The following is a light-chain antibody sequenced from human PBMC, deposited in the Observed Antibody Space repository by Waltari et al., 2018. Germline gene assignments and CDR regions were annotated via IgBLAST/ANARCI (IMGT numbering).Light chain of an antibody. V-gene: IGKV3-20*01. Sequence: PGERATVSCRASQSVSRALAWYQQKPGQAPRPLIYGASTRATGIPDRFSGSGSGTDFSLTISRLEPDDFAIYYCQHYLRLPVTFGQGTTVEI. CDR3: QHYLRLPVT. CDR1: QSVSRA. CDR2: GAS. J-gene: IGKJ1*01.